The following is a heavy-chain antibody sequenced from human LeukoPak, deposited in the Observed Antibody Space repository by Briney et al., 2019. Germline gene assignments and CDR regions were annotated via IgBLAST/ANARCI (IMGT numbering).Heavy chain of an antibody. Sequence: GSLRLSCAASGFTFSSYWMHWVRQAPGKGLVWVSRINSDESGITYADSVKGRFTISRDNAKYTLYLQMNSLTVEDTGVYYCGRDGYTYGFGSLEIWGQGTMVTVSS. CDR1: GFTFSSYW. CDR3: GRDGYTYGFGSLEI. CDR2: INSDESGI. D-gene: IGHD5-18*01. J-gene: IGHJ3*02. V-gene: IGHV3-74*01.